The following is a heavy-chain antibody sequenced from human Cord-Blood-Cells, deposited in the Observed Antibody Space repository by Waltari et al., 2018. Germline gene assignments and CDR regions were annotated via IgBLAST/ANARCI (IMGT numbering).Heavy chain of an antibody. Sequence: QLQLQESGPGLVKPSETLSLTCTVSGGSISSSSYYWGWIRQPPGKGLEWIGSMSYSGSTYTNPSLKRRVTISVDTSKNQFSLKRSSVTAADTAVYYCARFSGSFDYWGQGTLVTVSS. J-gene: IGHJ4*02. CDR1: GGSISSSSYY. CDR2: MSYSGST. V-gene: IGHV4-39*01. D-gene: IGHD1-26*01. CDR3: ARFSGSFDY.